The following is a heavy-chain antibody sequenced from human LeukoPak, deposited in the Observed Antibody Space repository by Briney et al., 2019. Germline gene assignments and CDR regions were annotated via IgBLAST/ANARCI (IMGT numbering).Heavy chain of an antibody. Sequence: ASVKVSCKASGYTFTGYYMHWVRQAPGQGLEWMGWINPNSGGTNYAQKFQGRVTMTRDTSISTAYMELSRLRSDDTAVYYCARALYYYDSSGYLGDYWGQGTLVTVSS. CDR1: GYTFTGYY. CDR2: INPNSGGT. CDR3: ARALYYYDSSGYLGDY. V-gene: IGHV1-2*02. J-gene: IGHJ4*02. D-gene: IGHD3-22*01.